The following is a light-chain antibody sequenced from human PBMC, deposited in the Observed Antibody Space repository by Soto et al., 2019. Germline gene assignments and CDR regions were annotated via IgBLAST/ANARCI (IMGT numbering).Light chain of an antibody. Sequence: IQITQSPSSLSASVGDRVTITCRASQSISSYLNWYQQKTGKAPEILIYDASSLQSGVPPRLSGSGSGTDLTLTISRLQPEDFATYYCEKAGSFPITFGQGTRLEIK. V-gene: IGKV1-39*01. CDR1: QSISSY. J-gene: IGKJ5*01. CDR3: EKAGSFPIT. CDR2: DAS.